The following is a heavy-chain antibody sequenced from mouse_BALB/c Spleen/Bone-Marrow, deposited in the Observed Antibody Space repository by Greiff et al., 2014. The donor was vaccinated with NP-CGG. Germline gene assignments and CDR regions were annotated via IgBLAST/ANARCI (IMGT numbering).Heavy chain of an antibody. Sequence: VQLQQSGPELVKPGASMKVSCKASGYSFTGYTMNWVKQSHGKNLEWIGLINPYNGGTSYNQKFKGKATLTVDKSSSTAYMELLSLTSEDSAVYYCARDYYGFSYGFAYWGQGTLVTVSA. CDR3: ARDYYGFSYGFAY. CDR2: INPYNGGT. CDR1: GYSFTGYT. V-gene: IGHV1S135*01. J-gene: IGHJ3*01. D-gene: IGHD1-1*01.